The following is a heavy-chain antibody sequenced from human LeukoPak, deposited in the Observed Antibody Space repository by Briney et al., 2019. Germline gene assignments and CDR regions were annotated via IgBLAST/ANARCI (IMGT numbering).Heavy chain of an antibody. V-gene: IGHV3-21*01. CDR2: ISITSHM. CDR3: GRHGGAFEM. J-gene: IGHJ3*02. Sequence: GGSLRLSCVVSGFTFSSYDMNWVRQGPGKGLEWVSSISITSHMSYADSVKGRFIISRDNAENSLYLQMNSLRVEDTAVYYCGRHGGAFEMWGQGTMVTVSS. CDR1: GFTFSSYD.